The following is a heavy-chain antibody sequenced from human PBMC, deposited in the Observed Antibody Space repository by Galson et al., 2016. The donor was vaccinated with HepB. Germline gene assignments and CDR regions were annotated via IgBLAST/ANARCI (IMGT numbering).Heavy chain of an antibody. CDR2: ISSSSSYI. V-gene: IGHV3-21*01. D-gene: IGHD3-16*01. CDR1: GFTFSSYS. Sequence: SLRLSCAASGFTFSSYSMNWVRQAPGKGLEWVSSISSSSSYIYYADSVKGRFTISRDNAKNAVYLEMNSLRAEDSAIYYCARGGSDDIWGTQNHNYGLDVWGKGTMVTVSP. CDR3: ARGGSDDIWGTQNHNYGLDV. J-gene: IGHJ6*04.